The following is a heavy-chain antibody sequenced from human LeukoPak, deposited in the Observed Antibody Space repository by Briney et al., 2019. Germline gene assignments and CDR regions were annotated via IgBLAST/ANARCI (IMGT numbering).Heavy chain of an antibody. CDR2: ISYDGSNK. CDR1: GFTFSSYG. CDR3: AKVSRYCSSTSCSHYYYYYGMDV. D-gene: IGHD2-2*01. V-gene: IGHV3-30*18. J-gene: IGHJ6*02. Sequence: GGSLRLSCAASGFTFSSYGMHWVRQAPGKGLEWVAVISYDGSNKYYADSVKGRFTISRDNSKNTLYLQMNSPRAEGTAAYYCAKVSRYCSSTSCSHYYYYYGMDVWGQGTTVTVSS.